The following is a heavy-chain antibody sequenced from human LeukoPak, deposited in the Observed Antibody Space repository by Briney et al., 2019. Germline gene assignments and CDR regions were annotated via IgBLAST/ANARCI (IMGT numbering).Heavy chain of an antibody. V-gene: IGHV1-46*01. J-gene: IGHJ4*02. CDR3: ARDEGSQGIPTSIYDY. D-gene: IGHD2-2*01. CDR1: GGTFSSYA. CDR2: IDPTGDRT. Sequence: GASVKVSCKASGGTFSSYAISWVRQAPGQGLEWMGRIDPTGDRTVYAQKFQGRITMTRDMSTNTVYMELSSLRYADTAFYFCARDEGSQGIPTSIYDYWGQGSLVTVSS.